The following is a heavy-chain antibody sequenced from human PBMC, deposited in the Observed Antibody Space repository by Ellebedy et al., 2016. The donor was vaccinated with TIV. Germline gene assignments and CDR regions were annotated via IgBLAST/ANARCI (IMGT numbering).Heavy chain of an antibody. CDR1: GFTFSSYA. V-gene: IGHV3-30-3*01. CDR3: ARESVEWLLYVEW. D-gene: IGHD3-3*01. J-gene: IGHJ4*02. CDR2: ISYDGSNK. Sequence: GESLKISXAASGFTFSSYAMHWVRQAPGKGLEWVAVISYDGSNKYYADSVKGRFTISRDNSKNTLYLQMNSLRAEDTAVYYCARESVEWLLYVEWWGQGALVTVSS.